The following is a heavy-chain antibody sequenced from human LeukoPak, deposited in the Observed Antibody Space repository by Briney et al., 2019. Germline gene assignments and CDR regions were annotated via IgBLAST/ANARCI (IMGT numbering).Heavy chain of an antibody. Sequence: SETLSLPCTVSGGSISSFHWSWIRQPAGKRLEWIGRIYSSGNTNYNPSLKSRVTMSVDTSKNQFSLKLSSVTAADTAVYFCARDRVRGLISHSNWFDPWGQGTLVTVSS. D-gene: IGHD3-10*01. CDR1: GGSISSFH. CDR3: ARDRVRGLISHSNWFDP. J-gene: IGHJ5*02. V-gene: IGHV4-4*07. CDR2: IYSSGNT.